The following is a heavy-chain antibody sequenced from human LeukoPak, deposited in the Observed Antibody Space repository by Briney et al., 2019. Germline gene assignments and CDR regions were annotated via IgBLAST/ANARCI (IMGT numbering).Heavy chain of an antibody. CDR3: ARGYYDSSGYRLSRGYNWFDP. V-gene: IGHV4-61*02. CDR1: GGSISSGSYY. J-gene: IGHJ5*02. Sequence: PSETLSLTCTVSGGSISSGSYYWSWIRQPAGKGLEWIGRIYTSGSTNYNPSLKSRVTISVDTSKNQFSLKLSSVTAADTAVYYCARGYYDSSGYRLSRGYNWFDPWGQGTLVTVSS. D-gene: IGHD3-22*01. CDR2: IYTSGST.